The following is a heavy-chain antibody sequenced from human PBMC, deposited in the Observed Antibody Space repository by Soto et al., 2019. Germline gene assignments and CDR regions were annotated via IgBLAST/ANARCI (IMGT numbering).Heavy chain of an antibody. D-gene: IGHD3-3*01. V-gene: IGHV3-30-3*01. CDR2: TSYDGSNK. CDR1: GFTFSSYA. CDR3: AGVYYGGNSVNNY. Sequence: QVQLVESGGGVVQPGRSLRLSCAGSGFTFSSYALSWVRQAPGKGLEWVAATSYDGSNKYYADSVKGRFIISRDNSKNTLDLQMNTLRAEDTVVYYCAGVYYGGNSVNNYWGQGTPVTVSS. J-gene: IGHJ4*02.